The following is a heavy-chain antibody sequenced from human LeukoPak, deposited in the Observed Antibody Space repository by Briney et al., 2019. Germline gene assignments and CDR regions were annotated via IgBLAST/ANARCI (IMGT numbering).Heavy chain of an antibody. J-gene: IGHJ4*02. CDR2: ISNTGSYI. Sequence: PGGSLRLSCAASGFTFSSYNMNWVRQAPGKGLEWVSSISNTGSYIYYADSVKGRFTISRDNAKNSLYLRMNSLRAEDTAVYYCATHGYNSLDYWGQGTLVTVSS. CDR1: GFTFSSYN. D-gene: IGHD5-24*01. V-gene: IGHV3-21*01. CDR3: ATHGYNSLDY.